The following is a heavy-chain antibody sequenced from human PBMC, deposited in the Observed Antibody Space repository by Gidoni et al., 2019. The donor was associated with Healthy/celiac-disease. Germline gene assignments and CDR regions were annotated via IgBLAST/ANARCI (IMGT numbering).Heavy chain of an antibody. D-gene: IGHD6-19*01. CDR2: IKSKTDGGTT. CDR1: VITFSNAW. Sequence: EVQLVESGGGLVNPGGSVRLSCAASVITFSNAWMNWVRQAPGKGLEWVGRIKSKTDGGTTDYAAPVKGRFTISRDDSKNTLYLQMNSLKTEDTAVYYCTTDPPVGRAVAEEWGQGTLVTVSS. V-gene: IGHV3-15*07. J-gene: IGHJ4*02. CDR3: TTDPPVGRAVAEE.